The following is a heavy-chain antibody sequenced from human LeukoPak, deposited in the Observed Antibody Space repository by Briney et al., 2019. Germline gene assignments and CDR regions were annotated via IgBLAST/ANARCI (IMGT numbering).Heavy chain of an antibody. J-gene: IGHJ4*02. CDR2: IKEDGSER. D-gene: IGHD6-6*01. CDR3: ARAHSSSFDY. V-gene: IGHV3-7*01. Sequence: PGGSLRLSCVASGFTFSSYWMSWVRQAPGKGLEWVANIKEDGSERYYVDSVKGPFTISRDNAKNSLYLQMNSLRAEDTAVYYCARAHSSSFDYWGQGTLVTVSS. CDR1: GFTFSSYW.